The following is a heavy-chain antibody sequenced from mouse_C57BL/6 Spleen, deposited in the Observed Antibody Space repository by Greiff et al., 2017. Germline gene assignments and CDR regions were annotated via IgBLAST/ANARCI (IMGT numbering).Heavy chain of an antibody. CDR1: GFTFSDYG. CDR2: ISSGSSTI. D-gene: IGHD1-2*01. CDR3: ARDGGFAY. Sequence: EVKLMESGGGLVKPGGSLKLSCAASGFTFSDYGMHWVRQAPEKGLEWVAYISSGSSTIYYADTVKGRFTISSDNAKNTLFLQMTSLRSEDTAMYYCARDGGFAYWGQGTLVTVSA. V-gene: IGHV5-17*01. J-gene: IGHJ3*01.